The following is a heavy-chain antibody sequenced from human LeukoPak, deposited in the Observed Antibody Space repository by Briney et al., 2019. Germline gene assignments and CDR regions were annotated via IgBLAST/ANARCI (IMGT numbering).Heavy chain of an antibody. J-gene: IGHJ6*02. D-gene: IGHD4-17*01. CDR1: GFTFSSYW. Sequence: GGSLRLSCAASGFTFSSYWMSWVRQAPGKGLEWVANIKQDGSEKYYVDSVKGRFTISRDNAKNSLYLQMNSLRAEDTAVYYCARDDYVGYYYYGMDVWGQGPRSPSP. V-gene: IGHV3-7*01. CDR3: ARDDYVGYYYYGMDV. CDR2: IKQDGSEK.